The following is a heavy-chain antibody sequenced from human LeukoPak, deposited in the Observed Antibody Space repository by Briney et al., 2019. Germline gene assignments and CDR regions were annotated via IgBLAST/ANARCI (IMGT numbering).Heavy chain of an antibody. Sequence: GGSLRLSCAASGFTFSSYEMNWVRQAPGKGLEWVSYISSSGSTIYYADSVKGRFTISRDNAKNSLYLQMNSLRAEDTAVYYCARDSPGGSSSRTDYWGQGTLVTVSS. J-gene: IGHJ4*02. CDR3: ARDSPGGSSSRTDY. D-gene: IGHD6-13*01. CDR2: ISSSGSTI. CDR1: GFTFSSYE. V-gene: IGHV3-48*03.